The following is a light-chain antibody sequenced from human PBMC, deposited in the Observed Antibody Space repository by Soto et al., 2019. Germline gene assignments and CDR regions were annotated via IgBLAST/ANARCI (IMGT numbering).Light chain of an antibody. Sequence: EIVLTQSPGTLSLSPGERATLSCRASQSVNGNYLAWYQQKPGQAPRLLIYAASTRATGITDRFSGNGSGTDFSLTISKLEPEDFVVYFCQEYGSSPRITFGQGTRLEIK. CDR2: AAS. CDR1: QSVNGNY. V-gene: IGKV3-20*01. CDR3: QEYGSSPRIT. J-gene: IGKJ5*01.